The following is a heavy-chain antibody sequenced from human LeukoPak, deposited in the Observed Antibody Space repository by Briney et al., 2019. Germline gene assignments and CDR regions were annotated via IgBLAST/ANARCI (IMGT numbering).Heavy chain of an antibody. Sequence: ASVKVSCKASGYTFTSYYMHWVRQAPGQGLEWMGIINPSGGSTSYARKFQGRVTMTRDTSTSTVYMELSSLRSEDTAVYYCAREGSSGWTFDYWGQGTLVTVSS. CDR1: GYTFTSYY. CDR2: INPSGGST. D-gene: IGHD6-19*01. V-gene: IGHV1-46*01. CDR3: AREGSSGWTFDY. J-gene: IGHJ4*02.